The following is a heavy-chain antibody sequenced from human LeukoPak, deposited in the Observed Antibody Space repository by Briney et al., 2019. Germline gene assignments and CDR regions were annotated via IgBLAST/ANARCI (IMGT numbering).Heavy chain of an antibody. CDR2: INPNSGGT. V-gene: IGHV1-2*02. CDR1: GYTFTGYY. J-gene: IGHJ5*02. D-gene: IGHD5-12*01. Sequence: ASVKVSCKASGYTFTGYYMHWVRQAPGQGLEWMGWINPNSGGTNYAQKFQGRVTMTRDTSISTAYMELSRLRSEDTAVYYCARAGGSPRTYNWFDPWGQGTLVTVSS. CDR3: ARAGGSPRTYNWFDP.